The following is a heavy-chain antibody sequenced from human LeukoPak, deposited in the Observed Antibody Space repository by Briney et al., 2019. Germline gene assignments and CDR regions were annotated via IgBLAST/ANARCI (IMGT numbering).Heavy chain of an antibody. Sequence: SETLSLTCSVSGGSISSNTYYWGCTRQPPGKGLEWMTTINYSGTTHYNPSLKSRVTISADTSNNQLSLKLNSLTAADTAVYYCAGGRWISGSYYNFDYWGQGTLVTVSS. J-gene: IGHJ4*02. CDR1: GGSISSNTYY. V-gene: IGHV4-39*07. CDR2: INYSGTT. D-gene: IGHD1-26*01. CDR3: AGGRWISGSYYNFDY.